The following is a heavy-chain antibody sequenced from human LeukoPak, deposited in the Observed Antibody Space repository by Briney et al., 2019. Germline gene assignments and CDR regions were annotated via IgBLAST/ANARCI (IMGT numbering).Heavy chain of an antibody. CDR1: GYTFTGYY. V-gene: IGHV1-2*02. D-gene: IGHD1-26*01. CDR3: ARGPAFWELLFDY. J-gene: IGHJ4*02. Sequence: ASVKVSCKASGYTFTGYYMHWVRQAPGQGLEWMGWINPNSGGTNYAQKFQGRVTMTRDTSINTAYMELSRLRSDDTAVYYCARGPAFWELLFDYWGQGTLVTVSS. CDR2: INPNSGGT.